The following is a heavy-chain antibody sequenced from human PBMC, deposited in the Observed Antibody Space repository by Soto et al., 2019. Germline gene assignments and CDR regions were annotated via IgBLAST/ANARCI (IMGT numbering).Heavy chain of an antibody. CDR3: ARGDYYYDSSGPNGFDP. J-gene: IGHJ5*02. CDR2: IWYDGSNK. CDR1: GFTFSNYG. Sequence: QVQLVESGGGVVQPGRSLRLSCAASGFTFSNYGMHWVRQAPGKGLEWVAVIWYDGSNKYYADSVKGRFTISRDNSKNTLYLQMNSLRAEATAVYYCARGDYYYDSSGPNGFDPWGQGTLVTVSS. V-gene: IGHV3-33*01. D-gene: IGHD3-22*01.